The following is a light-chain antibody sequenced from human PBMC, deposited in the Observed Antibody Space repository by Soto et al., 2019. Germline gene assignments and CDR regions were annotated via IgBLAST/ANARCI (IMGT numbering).Light chain of an antibody. CDR3: QQYGSSPTIT. Sequence: EIVLTQSPGTLSLSPGERATLSGMASQSVSSSHLAWYQQKPGQAPRLLISGASSRATGIPDRFSGGGSGTDFTLTISRLEPEDFAVYYCQQYGSSPTITFGQGTRLQI. J-gene: IGKJ5*01. V-gene: IGKV3-20*01. CDR2: GAS. CDR1: QSVSSSH.